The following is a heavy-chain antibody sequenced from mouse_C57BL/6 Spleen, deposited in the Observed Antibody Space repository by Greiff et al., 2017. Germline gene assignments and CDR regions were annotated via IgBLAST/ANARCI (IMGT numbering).Heavy chain of an antibody. CDR2: IYPGSGNT. CDR3: ARSFYDYDVGYFDY. CDR1: GYTFTDYY. D-gene: IGHD2-4*01. V-gene: IGHV1-76*01. J-gene: IGHJ2*01. Sequence: VQLQQSGAELVRPGASVKLSCKASGYTFTDYYINWVKQRPGQGLEWIARIYPGSGNTYYNEKFKGKATLTAEKPSSTAYMQLSSLISEDSAVYFCARSFYDYDVGYFDYWGQGTTLTVSS.